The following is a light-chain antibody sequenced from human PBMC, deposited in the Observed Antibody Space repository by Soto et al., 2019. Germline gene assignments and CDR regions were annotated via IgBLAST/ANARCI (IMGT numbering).Light chain of an antibody. V-gene: IGKV3-20*01. Sequence: EIVLTQSPDTLSLSPGERATLSCRASQSVSSSYLAWYQQTPGQAPRLLIYGTSNRATGSPDRFSGSGSGTDFTLTISRLEPEYFAVYYCQQYGNSRWTFGQGTKVEIK. CDR3: QQYGNSRWT. CDR2: GTS. J-gene: IGKJ1*01. CDR1: QSVSSSY.